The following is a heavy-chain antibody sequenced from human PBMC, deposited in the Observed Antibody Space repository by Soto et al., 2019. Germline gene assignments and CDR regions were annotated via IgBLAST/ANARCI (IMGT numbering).Heavy chain of an antibody. D-gene: IGHD6-13*01. Sequence: GGSLRLSCAASGFTFSTYWMSWVRQAPGKGLEWVANIKLDGSEKYYVDSVEGRFTISRDNVKNSLFLQMNSLRADDTAIYYCARVPDEYSRSTILAYGMDVWGQGTTVTVSS. J-gene: IGHJ6*02. V-gene: IGHV3-7*01. CDR1: GFTFSTYW. CDR2: IKLDGSEK. CDR3: ARVPDEYSRSTILAYGMDV.